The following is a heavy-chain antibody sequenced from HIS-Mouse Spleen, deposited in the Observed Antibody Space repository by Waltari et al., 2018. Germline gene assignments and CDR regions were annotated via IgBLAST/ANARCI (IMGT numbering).Heavy chain of an antibody. Sequence: QVQLQQWGAGLLKPSETLSLTCAVYGGSFSGYYWSWIRQPPGKGLEGIGEINHRGSTHYNPSLKSRVTRSVDTSKNQFSLKLSSVNAADTAVYYCARGEAEIAAAAYYYYYGMDVWGQGTTVTVSS. CDR2: INHRGST. CDR3: ARGEAEIAAAAYYYYYGMDV. CDR1: GGSFSGYY. V-gene: IGHV4-34*01. J-gene: IGHJ6*02. D-gene: IGHD6-13*01.